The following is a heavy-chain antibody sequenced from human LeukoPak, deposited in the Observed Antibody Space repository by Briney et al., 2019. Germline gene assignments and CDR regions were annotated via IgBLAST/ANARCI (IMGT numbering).Heavy chain of an antibody. CDR3: ARVRGYYDSSGYLSFFDY. CDR2: IHYSGST. J-gene: IGHJ4*02. Sequence: PSETLSLTCTVSGGSISSYYWSWIRQPPGKGLEWIGYIHYSGSTNYNPSLKSRVTISVDTSKNQFSLKLSSVTAADTAVYYCARVRGYYDSSGYLSFFDYWGQGTLVTVSS. V-gene: IGHV4-59*01. CDR1: GGSISSYY. D-gene: IGHD3-22*01.